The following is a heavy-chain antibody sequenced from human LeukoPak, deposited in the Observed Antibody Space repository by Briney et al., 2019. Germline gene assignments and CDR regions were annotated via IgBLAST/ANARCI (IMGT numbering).Heavy chain of an antibody. CDR2: IYSGGST. J-gene: IGHJ4*02. CDR1: GFTVSSNY. CDR3: ARVREIYSSSWPYDC. V-gene: IGHV3-53*05. Sequence: GGSLRLSCAASGFTVSSNYMSWVRQAPGKGLEWVSVIYSGGSTYYAASVKGRFTISRDNSKNTLYLQMNSLRAEDTAVYYCARVREIYSSSWPYDCWGQGTLVTVSS. D-gene: IGHD6-13*01.